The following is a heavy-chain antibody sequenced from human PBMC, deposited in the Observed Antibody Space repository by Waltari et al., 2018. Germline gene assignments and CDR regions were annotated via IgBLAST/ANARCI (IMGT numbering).Heavy chain of an antibody. V-gene: IGHV4-59*11. CDR3: AREGGYCTGGVCEFYYYYGMDV. D-gene: IGHD2-8*02. J-gene: IGHJ6*02. CDR2: IYYSGST. Sequence: QVQLQESGPGLVKPSETLSLTCTVSGGSISSHYWSWIRQPPGKGLEWIGYIYYSGSTNYNPSLKSRVTISVDTSKNQFSLKLSSVTAADTAVYYCAREGGYCTGGVCEFYYYYGMDVWGQGTTVTVSS. CDR1: GGSISSHY.